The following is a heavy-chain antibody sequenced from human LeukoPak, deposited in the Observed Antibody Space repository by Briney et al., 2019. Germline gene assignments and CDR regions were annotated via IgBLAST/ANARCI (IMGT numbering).Heavy chain of an antibody. CDR2: IDPIDSYT. V-gene: IGHV5-10-1*01. D-gene: IGHD5-18*01. J-gene: IGHJ4*02. Sequence: GESLKISCKASEYRFPSYWITWVRQMPGKGLEWMGGIDPIDSYTTYSPSFQGHVTISADKSIATVYLQWSSLKASDTAMYYCARARVDTAMADFDYWGQGTLVTVSS. CDR3: ARARVDTAMADFDY. CDR1: EYRFPSYW.